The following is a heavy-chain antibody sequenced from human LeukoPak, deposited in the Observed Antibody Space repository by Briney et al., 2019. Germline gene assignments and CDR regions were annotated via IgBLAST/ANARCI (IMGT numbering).Heavy chain of an antibody. V-gene: IGHV3-53*01. CDR1: GFTVSSNY. J-gene: IGHJ4*02. Sequence: GGSLRLSCAASGFTVSSNYMSWLRQAPGKGLEWVSVIYSGGSTYYADSVKGRFTISRDNSKNTLYLQMNSLRAEDTAVYYWARGSSWYYFDYWGQGTLVTVSS. CDR3: ARGSSWYYFDY. CDR2: IYSGGST. D-gene: IGHD6-13*01.